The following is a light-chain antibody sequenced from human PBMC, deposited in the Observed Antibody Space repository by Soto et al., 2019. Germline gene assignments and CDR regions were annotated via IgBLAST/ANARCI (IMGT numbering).Light chain of an antibody. V-gene: IGKV4-1*01. J-gene: IGKJ4*01. CDR1: QSVLFSSNNKNY. Sequence: DIVMTQSPDSLAVFLGERATINCKSSQSVLFSSNNKNYLAWYQQKPGQPPKLLIYWASTREVGVPDRFSGSGSGTDFTLTNSSVQAEDVAVYYCQQYSSTLLTFGGGTKVEIK. CDR3: QQYSSTLLT. CDR2: WAS.